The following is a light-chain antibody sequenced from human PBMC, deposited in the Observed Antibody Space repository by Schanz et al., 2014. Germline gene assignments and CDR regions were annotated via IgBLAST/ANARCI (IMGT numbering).Light chain of an antibody. CDR1: QDINNY. CDR3: QQSYSTPRT. Sequence: DIQMTQSPSSLSASVGDRVTITCQAGQDINNYLNWYQQKPGKAPKLLIYDASNLQIGVPSRFSGRGSGTDFTFTISSLQPEDFATYYCQQSYSTPRTFGQGTKLEIK. J-gene: IGKJ2*01. CDR2: DAS. V-gene: IGKV1-39*01.